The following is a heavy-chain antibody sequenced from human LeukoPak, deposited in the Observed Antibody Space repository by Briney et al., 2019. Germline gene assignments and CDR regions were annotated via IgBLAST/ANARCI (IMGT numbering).Heavy chain of an antibody. Sequence: GGSLRLSCAASGFTFNDHFMGWVRQAPGKGLEWVSYISGSSTTIYYADSVKGRFTISRDNAKNSLYLQMNSLRDEDTAVYYCARELGDYWGQGTLVTVSS. V-gene: IGHV3-48*02. J-gene: IGHJ4*02. CDR3: ARELGDY. D-gene: IGHD7-27*01. CDR1: GFTFNDHF. CDR2: ISGSSTTI.